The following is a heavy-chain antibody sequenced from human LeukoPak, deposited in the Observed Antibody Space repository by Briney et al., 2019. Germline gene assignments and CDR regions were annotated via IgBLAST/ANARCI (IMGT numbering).Heavy chain of an antibody. D-gene: IGHD3-9*01. J-gene: IGHJ4*02. CDR1: SGSFSGYY. CDR3: ARSLRYFDKYYFDY. CDR2: INHSGST. V-gene: IGHV4-34*01. Sequence: PSETLSLTCAVYSGSFSGYYWSWIRQPPGKGLEWIGEINHSGSTNYNPSLKSRVTISVDTSKNQFSLKLSSVTAADTAVYYCARSLRYFDKYYFDYWGQGTLVTVSS.